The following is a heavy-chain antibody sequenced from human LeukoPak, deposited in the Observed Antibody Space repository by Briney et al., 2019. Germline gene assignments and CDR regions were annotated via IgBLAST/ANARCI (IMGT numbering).Heavy chain of an antibody. CDR3: ARDDGFKIFDY. Sequence: PGGSLRLSCAASVFTFRGYCMNWVRQAPGKGLEWVSSISSSSSHIYYADSVKGRFTISRDNAKNSLYLQMNSLRAEDTAVYYCARDDGFKIFDYWGQGTLVTVSS. CDR1: VFTFRGYC. D-gene: IGHD3-10*01. CDR2: ISSSSSHI. J-gene: IGHJ4*02. V-gene: IGHV3-21*01.